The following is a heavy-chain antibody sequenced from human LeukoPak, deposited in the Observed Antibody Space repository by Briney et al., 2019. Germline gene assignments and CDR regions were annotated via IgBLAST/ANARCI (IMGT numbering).Heavy chain of an antibody. CDR1: GYTFTGYY. CDR2: INPNSGGT. CDR3: ARARAKAQVGARGPTPLGI. Sequence: ASVKVSCKASGYTFTGYYMHWVRQAPGQGLEWMGWINPNSGGTNYAQKFQGRVTMTRDTSISTAYMELSRLRSDDTAVYYCARARAKAQVGARGPTPLGIWGQGTMVTVSS. J-gene: IGHJ3*02. D-gene: IGHD1-26*01. V-gene: IGHV1-2*02.